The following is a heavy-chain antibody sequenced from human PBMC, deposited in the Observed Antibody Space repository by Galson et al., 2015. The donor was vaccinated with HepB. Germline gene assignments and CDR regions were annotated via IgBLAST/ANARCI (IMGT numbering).Heavy chain of an antibody. J-gene: IGHJ4*02. CDR1: GFTVNSNY. V-gene: IGHV3-53*05. CDR2: IYGGGTT. CDR3: TRGRGTTGRHYFDN. Sequence: SLRLSCAASGFTVNSNYLSWVRQAPGKGLEWVSRIYGGGTTKYGDSVKGRFTISRDSSKNTVYLQMNRLRRDDTAVYYCTRGRGTTGRHYFDNWGQGTLVAGSS. D-gene: IGHD3-16*01.